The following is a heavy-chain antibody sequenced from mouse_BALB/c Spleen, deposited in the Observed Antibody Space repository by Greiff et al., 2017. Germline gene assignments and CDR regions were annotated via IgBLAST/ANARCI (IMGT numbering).Heavy chain of an antibody. Sequence: EVKVVESGGGLVKPGGSLKLSCAASGFTFSSYAMSWVRQSPEKRLEWVAEISSGGSYTYYPDTVTGRFTISRDNAKNTLYLEMSSLRSEDTAMYYCASHYYGSSLAWFAYWGQGTLVTVSA. V-gene: IGHV5-9-4*01. D-gene: IGHD1-1*01. CDR2: ISSGGSYT. J-gene: IGHJ3*01. CDR3: ASHYYGSSLAWFAY. CDR1: GFTFSSYA.